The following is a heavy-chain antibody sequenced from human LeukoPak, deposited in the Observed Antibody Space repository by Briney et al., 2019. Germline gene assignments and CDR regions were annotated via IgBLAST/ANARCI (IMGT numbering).Heavy chain of an antibody. CDR1: GFTFSTYA. J-gene: IGHJ4*02. Sequence: PGGSLRLSCAASGFTFSTYALHWVRQAPGKGLEWVAAISFDETNTYYAASVKGRFTISRDNSKNTLYLQMNSLRAEDTAVYYCAKDRGSCSSTSCYYIDYWGQGTLVTVSS. V-gene: IGHV3-30*04. D-gene: IGHD2-2*01. CDR3: AKDRGSCSSTSCYYIDY. CDR2: ISFDETNT.